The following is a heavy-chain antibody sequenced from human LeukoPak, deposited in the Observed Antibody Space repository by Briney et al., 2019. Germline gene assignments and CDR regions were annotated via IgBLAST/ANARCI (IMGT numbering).Heavy chain of an antibody. Sequence: GGSLRLSCAASGFTFSSYGMHWVRQAPGKGLEWVAVISYDGSNKYYADSVKGRFTISRDNSKKPLYLQMNSLRAEDTAVYYCAKATLQWLVQAEYFQHWGQGTLVTVSS. CDR3: AKATLQWLVQAEYFQH. D-gene: IGHD6-19*01. V-gene: IGHV3-30*18. CDR2: ISYDGSNK. J-gene: IGHJ1*01. CDR1: GFTFSSYG.